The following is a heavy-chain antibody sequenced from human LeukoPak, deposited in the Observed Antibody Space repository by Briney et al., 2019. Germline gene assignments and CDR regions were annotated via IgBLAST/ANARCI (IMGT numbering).Heavy chain of an antibody. J-gene: IGHJ6*03. V-gene: IGHV4-39*01. CDR2: IYYIGST. Sequence: SETLSLTCTVSGGSISSSSYYWGWIRQPPGKGLEWIVNIYYIGSTYYNPSLKSRVTISVDTSKNQFSLKLSSVTAADTAVYYCARRIGGRYYYYYMDVWGKGATVTISS. D-gene: IGHD3-16*02. CDR1: GGSISSSSYY. CDR3: ARRIGGRYYYYYMDV.